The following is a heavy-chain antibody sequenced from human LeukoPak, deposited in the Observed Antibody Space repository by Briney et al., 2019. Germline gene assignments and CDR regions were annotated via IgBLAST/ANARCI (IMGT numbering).Heavy chain of an antibody. D-gene: IGHD5-12*01. Sequence: GGSLRLSCAASGFTFSSYAMHWVRQAPGKGLEGVAVIWYDGSNKYYADSVKGRFTISRDNSKNTLYLQMNSLRAEDTAVYYCARRAYSGYDSTSWGQGTLVTVSS. V-gene: IGHV3-33*01. CDR2: IWYDGSNK. CDR3: ARRAYSGYDSTS. J-gene: IGHJ4*02. CDR1: GFTFSSYA.